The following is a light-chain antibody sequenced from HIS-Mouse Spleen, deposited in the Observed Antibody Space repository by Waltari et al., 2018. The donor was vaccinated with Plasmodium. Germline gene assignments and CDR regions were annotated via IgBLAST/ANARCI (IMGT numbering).Light chain of an antibody. J-gene: IGKJ1*01. CDR2: GAS. CDR3: QQYGSSGT. V-gene: IGKV3-20*01. Sequence: ELVLTQSPGTLSLSPGERATLSCRASQSVSRSYLTWYQQKPGQAPRLLFYGASSRATGLPDRFSGSGSGTDFTLTISRLEPEDFAVYYCQQYGSSGTFGQGTKVEIK. CDR1: QSVSRSY.